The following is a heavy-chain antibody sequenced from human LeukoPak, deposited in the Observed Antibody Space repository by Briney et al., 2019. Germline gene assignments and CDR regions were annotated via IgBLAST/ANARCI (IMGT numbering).Heavy chain of an antibody. CDR1: GFTFSSYT. D-gene: IGHD2-2*01. J-gene: IGHJ4*02. Sequence: GRSLRLSCAASGFTFSSYTMHWVRQAPGQGLEWVAVISYDGSNKYYADSVKGRFTISRDNSKNTLYLQMNSLRAEDTAVYYCAKEGGVPAAADYWGQGTLVTVSS. V-gene: IGHV3-30-3*01. CDR2: ISYDGSNK. CDR3: AKEGGVPAAADY.